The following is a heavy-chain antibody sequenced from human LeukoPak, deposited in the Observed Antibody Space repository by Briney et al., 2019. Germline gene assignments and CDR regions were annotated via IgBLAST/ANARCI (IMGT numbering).Heavy chain of an antibody. CDR3: AKDITVGSSSCYGMDV. CDR1: GFTFDDYA. D-gene: IGHD6-13*01. Sequence: AGRSLRLSCAASGFTFDDYAMHSVRQAPGKGLEWVSGISWNSGSIGYADSVKGRLTISRDNAKNSLYLQINSLRAEDTALYYCAKDITVGSSSCYGMDVWGQGTTVTVSS. J-gene: IGHJ6*02. V-gene: IGHV3-9*01. CDR2: ISWNSGSI.